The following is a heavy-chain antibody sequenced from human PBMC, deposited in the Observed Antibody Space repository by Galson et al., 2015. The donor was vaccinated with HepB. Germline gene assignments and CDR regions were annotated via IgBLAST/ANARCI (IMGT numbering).Heavy chain of an antibody. V-gene: IGHV3-9*01. CDR1: GFTFDDYD. Sequence: SLRLSCAASGFTFDDYDMHWVRQAPGKGLEWVSCISRSSGNIGYGDSVKGRFTISRDNAKKSLYLQMNSLRAEDTALYYCAKDIIGFDDFDIWGQGTMVTVSS. J-gene: IGHJ3*02. D-gene: IGHD2-2*03. CDR3: AKDIIGFDDFDI. CDR2: ISRSSGNI.